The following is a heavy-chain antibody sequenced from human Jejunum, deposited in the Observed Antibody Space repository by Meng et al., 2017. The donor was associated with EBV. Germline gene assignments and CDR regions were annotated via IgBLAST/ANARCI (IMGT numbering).Heavy chain of an antibody. CDR2: ISAGSGDT. J-gene: IGHJ4*02. CDR1: GYTLTNYA. CDR3: ARGSSWNRGDY. D-gene: IGHD6-13*01. Sequence: FQLAQSGSEVKKPGASGKVSVKASGYTLTNYALHWVCQAPGQRLEWMGYISAGSGDTKNSQKFQGRVTFTRDTSASTVYMELSSLRSEDTAMYYCARGSSWNRGDYWGQGTLVTVSS. V-gene: IGHV1-3*01.